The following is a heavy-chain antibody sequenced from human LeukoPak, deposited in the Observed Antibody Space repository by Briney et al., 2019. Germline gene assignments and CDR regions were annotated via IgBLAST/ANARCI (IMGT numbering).Heavy chain of an antibody. CDR1: VYTFTDFY. CDR2: INPNSGGT. D-gene: IGHD4-17*01. CDR3: ARTLTTATWDY. V-gene: IGHV1-2*02. Sequence: ASVKVSCKASVYTFTDFYFNWVRQAPGQGLEWMGWINPNSGGTHYAQNFQHRVTMTRDTSINTAYMEVSRLRSDDTAVYYCARTLTTATWDYWGQGTLVTVSS. J-gene: IGHJ4*02.